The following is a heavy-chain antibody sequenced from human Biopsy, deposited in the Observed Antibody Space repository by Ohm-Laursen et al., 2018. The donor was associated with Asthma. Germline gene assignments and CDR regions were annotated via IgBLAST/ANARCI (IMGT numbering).Heavy chain of an antibody. CDR2: IKHDGTEK. V-gene: IGHV3-7*01. CDR3: ARTFHFWSPYHAEHYQL. Sequence: SLRLSCAAFGFTFGDYWMSWVRQVPGKGLEWVANIKHDGTEKNHVDSLKGRFTISRDNAKNSLYLQMNSLRAEDTAVYYCARTFHFWSPYHAEHYQLWGQGTQVTVSS. D-gene: IGHD3-3*02. CDR1: GFTFGDYW. J-gene: IGHJ1*01.